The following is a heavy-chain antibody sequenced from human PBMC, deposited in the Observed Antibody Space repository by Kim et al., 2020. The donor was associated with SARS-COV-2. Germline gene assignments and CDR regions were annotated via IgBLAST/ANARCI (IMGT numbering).Heavy chain of an antibody. CDR2: INHSGST. CDR1: GGSFSGYY. J-gene: IGHJ6*03. D-gene: IGHD3-10*01. CDR3: ARGSYMGAAPHRYYMDV. V-gene: IGHV4-34*01. Sequence: SETLSLTCAVYGGSFSGYYWSWIRQPPGKGLEWIGEINHSGSTNYNPSLKSRVTISVDTSKNQFSLKLSSVTAADTAVYYCARGSYMGAAPHRYYMDVWGKGTTVTVPS.